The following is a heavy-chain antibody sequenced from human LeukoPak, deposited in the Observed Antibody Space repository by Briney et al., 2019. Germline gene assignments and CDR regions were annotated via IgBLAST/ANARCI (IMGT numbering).Heavy chain of an antibody. CDR1: GYTLTELS. CDR3: ATLPGYCSGTSCYNWFDP. V-gene: IGHV1-24*01. CDR2: FDPEDGET. J-gene: IGHJ5*02. D-gene: IGHD2-2*03. Sequence: ASVKVSCKVSGYTLTELSMHWVRQAPGKGLEWMGGFDPEDGETIYAQKFQGRVTMTEDTSTDTAYMELSSLRSEDTAVYYCATLPGYCSGTSCYNWFDPWGQGTLVTVSS.